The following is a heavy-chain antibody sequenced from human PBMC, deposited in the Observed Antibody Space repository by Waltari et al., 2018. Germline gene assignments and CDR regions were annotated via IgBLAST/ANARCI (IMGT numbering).Heavy chain of an antibody. V-gene: IGHV4-61*02. CDR3: ASDRYYYDSSGSGAY. CDR2: IYINGGT. J-gene: IGHJ4*02. D-gene: IGHD3-22*01. CDR1: GGSISSGNYY. Sequence: QVQLQESGPGLVKPSQTLSLTCTVSGGSISSGNYYWSWIRQPAGKGLEWIGRIYINGGTTYNPPLKGRVTISIDTSKNRFSLKLTSVTAADTAMYYCASDRYYYDSSGSGAYWGQGALVTVSS.